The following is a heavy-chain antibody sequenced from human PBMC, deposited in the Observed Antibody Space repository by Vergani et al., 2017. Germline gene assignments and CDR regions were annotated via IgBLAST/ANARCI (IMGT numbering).Heavy chain of an antibody. J-gene: IGHJ4*02. D-gene: IGHD3-10*01. Sequence: QVQLQESGPGLVKPSQTLSLTCTVSGGSISSGGYYWSWIRQHPGKGLEWIGYIYYSGSIYDNPSLKSRVTISLDTSKNQFSLRLSSVTAADTAVYYCARDSNWVRGVITIWGQGTLVTVSS. V-gene: IGHV4-31*03. CDR3: ARDSNWVRGVITI. CDR1: GGSISSGGYY. CDR2: IYYSGSI.